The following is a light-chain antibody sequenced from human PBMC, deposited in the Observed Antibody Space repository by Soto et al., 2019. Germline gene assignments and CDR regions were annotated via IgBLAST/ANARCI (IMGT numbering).Light chain of an antibody. V-gene: IGKV3-20*01. Sequence: ILLTQSTGTLSLSPGERATLSCRASQSVSNNYLAWYQQKPGQAPRLIIYGASNRATGIPDRFSGSGSGTDFTLTISRLEPEDFAVYYCQQYGSSGTFGQGTKVDIK. CDR1: QSVSNNY. CDR2: GAS. J-gene: IGKJ1*01. CDR3: QQYGSSGT.